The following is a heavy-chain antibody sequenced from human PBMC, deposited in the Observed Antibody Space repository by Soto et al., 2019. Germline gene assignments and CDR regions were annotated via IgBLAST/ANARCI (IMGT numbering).Heavy chain of an antibody. J-gene: IGHJ5*02. CDR2: FDPEDGET. CDR1: GYTLTELS. D-gene: IGHD1-26*01. CDR3: ATLRVTPLQWEPQGFDP. V-gene: IGHV1-24*01. Sequence: ASVKVSCKVSGYTLTELSMHWVRQAPGKGLEWMGGFDPEDGETIYTQKFQGRVTMTEDTSTDTAYMELSSLRSEDAAVYYCATLRVTPLQWEPQGFDPWGQGTLVTVSS.